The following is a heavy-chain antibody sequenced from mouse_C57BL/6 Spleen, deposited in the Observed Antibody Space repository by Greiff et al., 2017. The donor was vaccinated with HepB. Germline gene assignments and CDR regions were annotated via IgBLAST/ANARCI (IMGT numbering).Heavy chain of an antibody. CDR3: ARAASNHDAMDY. Sequence: QVQLQQPGAELVKPGASVKLSCKASGYTFTSYWMQWVKQRPGQGLEWIGEIDPSDSYTNYNQKFKGKATLTVDTSSSTAYMQLSSLTSEDSAVYYCARAASNHDAMDYWGQGTSVTVSS. CDR2: IDPSDSYT. J-gene: IGHJ4*01. D-gene: IGHD2-5*01. V-gene: IGHV1-50*01. CDR1: GYTFTSYW.